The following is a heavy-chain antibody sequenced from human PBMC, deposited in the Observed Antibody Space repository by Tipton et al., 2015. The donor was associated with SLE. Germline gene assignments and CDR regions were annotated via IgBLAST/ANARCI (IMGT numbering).Heavy chain of an antibody. CDR3: ARRDSGFWSGYLDY. CDR2: ISHSGRT. Sequence: LRLSCAVYGGSFSAHSWNWIRQPPGKGLEWVAEISHSGRTNYNPTLESRITMSVDTSKNQFSQRLTSVTAAATAVYYCARRDSGFWSGYLDYWGQGTAVAVSS. D-gene: IGHD3-3*01. V-gene: IGHV4-34*01. J-gene: IGHJ4*02. CDR1: GGSFSAHS.